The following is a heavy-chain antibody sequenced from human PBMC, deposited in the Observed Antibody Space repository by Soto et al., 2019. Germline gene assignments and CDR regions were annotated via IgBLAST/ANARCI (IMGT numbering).Heavy chain of an antibody. Sequence: GGSLRLSCAASGFTFSSYDIHWVRQATGKGLEWVSAIGTAGDTYYPGSVKGRFTISRENAKNSLYLQMNSLRAGDTAVYYCARSSAGALIFDYWGQGTLVTVSS. CDR3: ARSSAGALIFDY. D-gene: IGHD6-13*01. J-gene: IGHJ4*02. V-gene: IGHV3-13*01. CDR2: IGTAGDT. CDR1: GFTFSSYD.